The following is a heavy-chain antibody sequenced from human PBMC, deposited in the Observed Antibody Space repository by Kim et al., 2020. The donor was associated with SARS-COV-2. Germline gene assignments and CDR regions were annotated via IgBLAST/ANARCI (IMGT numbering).Heavy chain of an antibody. D-gene: IGHD2-15*01. CDR3: AKDISGHCSGGSCYYFDY. J-gene: IGHJ4*02. CDR1: GLTFDDYA. V-gene: IGHV3-43*02. CDR2: ISGDGGST. Sequence: GGSLRLSCAASGLTFDDYAMHWVRQAPGKGLEWVSLISGDGGSTYYADSVKGRFTISRDNSKNSLYLQMNSLRTEDTALYYCAKDISGHCSGGSCYYFDYWGQGTLVTVSS.